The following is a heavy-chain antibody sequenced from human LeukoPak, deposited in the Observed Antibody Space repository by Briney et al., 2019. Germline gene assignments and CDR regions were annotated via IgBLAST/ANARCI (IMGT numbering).Heavy chain of an antibody. D-gene: IGHD6-19*01. CDR3: ARDWAVAYFDY. Sequence: SETLSLTCTVSGGSINTPNYYWGWIRQTPGKGLEWIGNIFYSGGTYYSPSLTSRVTISLDTSKNQFSLKLSSVTAADTAVYYCARDWAVAYFDYWGQGTLVTVSS. J-gene: IGHJ4*02. CDR1: GGSINTPNYY. CDR2: IFYSGGT. V-gene: IGHV4-39*07.